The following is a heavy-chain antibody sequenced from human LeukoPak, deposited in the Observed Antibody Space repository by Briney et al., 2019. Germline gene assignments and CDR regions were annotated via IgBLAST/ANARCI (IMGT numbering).Heavy chain of an antibody. CDR3: GYGDYRAPDWFDP. CDR1: GFTFSSYG. V-gene: IGHV3-30*02. J-gene: IGHJ5*02. D-gene: IGHD4-17*01. CDR2: IRYDGSNK. Sequence: GGSLRLSCAASGFTFSSYGMHWVRQAPGKGLEWVAFIRYDGSNKYYADSVKGRFTIPRDNSKNTLYLQMNSLRAEDTAVYYCGYGDYRAPDWFDPWGQGTLLTVSS.